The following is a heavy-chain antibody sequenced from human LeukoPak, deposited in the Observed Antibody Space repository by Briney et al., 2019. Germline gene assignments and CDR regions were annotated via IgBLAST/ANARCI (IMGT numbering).Heavy chain of an antibody. J-gene: IGHJ6*02. CDR3: VRARTVRDPYYYYGMDV. D-gene: IGHD1-1*01. CDR1: GDIVSSNSAA. CDR2: TYYRSKWYN. Sequence: SQTLSLTCAISGDIVSSNSAAWNWIRQSPSRGLEWLGRTYYRSKWYNDYAVSVKSRITINPDTSKNQFSLQLNSVTPEDTAVYYCVRARTVRDPYYYYGMDVWGQGTTVTVSS. V-gene: IGHV6-1*01.